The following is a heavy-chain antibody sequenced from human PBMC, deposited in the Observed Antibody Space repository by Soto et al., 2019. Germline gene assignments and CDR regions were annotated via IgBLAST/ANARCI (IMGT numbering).Heavy chain of an antibody. Sequence: ASVKVSCKASGGTFSSYAISWVRQAPGQGLEWMGGIIPVFGTANYAQKFQGRVTITADESTSTAYMELSSLRSEDTAVYYCARRVAVFGVVIIYDYFDYCGQGTLVTVSS. J-gene: IGHJ4*02. V-gene: IGHV1-69*13. CDR3: ARRVAVFGVVIIYDYFDY. CDR1: GGTFSSYA. CDR2: IIPVFGTA. D-gene: IGHD3-3*01.